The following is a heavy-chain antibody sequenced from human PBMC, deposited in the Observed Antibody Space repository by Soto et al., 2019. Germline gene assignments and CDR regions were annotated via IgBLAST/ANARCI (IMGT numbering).Heavy chain of an antibody. J-gene: IGHJ4*02. CDR3: ASRDPGTSVDY. D-gene: IGHD1-7*01. CDR2: IWPRDSDT. CDR1: GYSFSDNW. Sequence: GESLKISCKGSGYSFSDNWMGWVRQTPGKGLEWMGIIWPRDSDTRYSPSFQGQVTISADRSISTAYLQWSSLTAADTAVYYRASRDPGTSVDYWGQGTLVTVSS. V-gene: IGHV5-51*01.